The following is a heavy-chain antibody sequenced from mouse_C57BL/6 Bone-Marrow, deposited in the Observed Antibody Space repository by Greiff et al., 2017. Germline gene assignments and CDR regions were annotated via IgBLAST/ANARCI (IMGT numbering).Heavy chain of an antibody. J-gene: IGHJ4*01. CDR2: ISSGGSYT. D-gene: IGHD2-3*01. Sequence: EVHLVESGGDLVKPGGSLKLSCAASGFTFSSSGMSWVRQTPDKRLEWVATISSGGSYTYYPDSVKGRFTISRDNAKNTLYLQMSSLKSEDTAMYYSVTTYAMDYWGQGTSVTVSS. V-gene: IGHV5-6*01. CDR1: GFTFSSSG. CDR3: VTTYAMDY.